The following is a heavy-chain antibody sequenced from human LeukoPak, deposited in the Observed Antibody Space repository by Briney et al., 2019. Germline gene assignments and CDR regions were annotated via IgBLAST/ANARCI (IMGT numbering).Heavy chain of an antibody. D-gene: IGHD6-6*01. CDR3: ARDSSGGH. Sequence: GGSLRLSCATSGFSFSTYWMNWVRQAPGNGLEWVSVMYSGVDTYYADSVKGRFTISRDNSKNTLYLQLKSLTAEDRAVYYCARDSSGGHWGQGTLVTVSS. CDR2: MYSGVDT. V-gene: IGHV3-66*01. J-gene: IGHJ4*02. CDR1: GFSFSTYW.